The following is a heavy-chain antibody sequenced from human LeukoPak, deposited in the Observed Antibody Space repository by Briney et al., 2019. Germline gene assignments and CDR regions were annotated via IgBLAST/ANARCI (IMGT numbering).Heavy chain of an antibody. CDR2: ISSSSSYI. J-gene: IGHJ4*02. CDR1: GFTFSSYS. CDR3: ARDSDVLDY. V-gene: IGHV3-21*01. Sequence: GGSLRLSCAASGFTFSSYSMNWVRQAPGKGLEWVSSISSSSSYIYYADSVKGRFTTSRDNTKNSLYLQMNSLRAEDTAVYYCARDSDVLDYWGQGTLVTVSS.